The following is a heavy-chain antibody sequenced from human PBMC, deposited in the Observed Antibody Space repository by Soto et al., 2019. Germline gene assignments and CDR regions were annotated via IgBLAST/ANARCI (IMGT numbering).Heavy chain of an antibody. Sequence: QVQVVQSGAEVKKPGASVKVSCKTSGYTFSNFGINWVRQAPGQGLEWMGWINVYNGNTNYAQKLKGRVIMTTDTXXSTAYMELKSLRSDDTAMYYCARGPDPTYSDYWGQGTLVTVSS. CDR1: GYTFSNFG. V-gene: IGHV1-18*01. J-gene: IGHJ4*02. CDR2: INVYNGNT. CDR3: ARGPDPTYSDY.